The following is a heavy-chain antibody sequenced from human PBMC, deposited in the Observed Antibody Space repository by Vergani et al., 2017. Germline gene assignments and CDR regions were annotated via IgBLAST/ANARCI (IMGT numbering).Heavy chain of an antibody. Sequence: QVQLVQSGAEVKKPGASVKVSCKASGYTFTGYYMHWVRQAPGPGLEWMGWINPNSGGTNYAQQFQGRVTMTRDTSISTAYMELSRLRSDDTAVYYCARDYYDYVWGSYREGYFDYWGQGTLVTVSS. J-gene: IGHJ4*02. D-gene: IGHD3-16*02. CDR1: GYTFTGYY. CDR2: INPNSGGT. CDR3: ARDYYDYVWGSYREGYFDY. V-gene: IGHV1-2*02.